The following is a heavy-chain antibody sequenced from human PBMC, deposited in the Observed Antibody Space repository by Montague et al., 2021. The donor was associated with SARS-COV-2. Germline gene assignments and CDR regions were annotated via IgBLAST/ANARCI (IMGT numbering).Heavy chain of an antibody. CDR2: IKQDGSEK. CDR3: ARTPTGYFDWLLLFDY. CDR1: GFTFSSYW. Sequence: SLRLSCAASGFTFSSYWMSWVRQAPGKGLEWVANIKQDGSEKYYVDSVKGRFTISRDNAKNSLYLQMNSLRAEDTAVYYCARTPTGYFDWLLLFDYWGQGTLVTVSS. J-gene: IGHJ4*02. V-gene: IGHV3-7*01. D-gene: IGHD3-9*01.